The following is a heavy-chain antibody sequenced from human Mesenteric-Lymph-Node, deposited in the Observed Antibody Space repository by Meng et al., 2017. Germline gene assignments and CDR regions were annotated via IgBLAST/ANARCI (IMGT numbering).Heavy chain of an antibody. D-gene: IGHD5-18*01. CDR3: AREDTAMVKYY. J-gene: IGHJ4*02. Sequence: QVQLVQSGAELKKSWASVTVSCNASGYTFTSYGISWVRQDPGQGLEWMGWISAYNGNTNYAQKLQGRVTVTTDTSTSTAYMELRSLRSDDTAVYYCAREDTAMVKYYWGQGTLVTVSS. CDR1: GYTFTSYG. V-gene: IGHV1-18*01. CDR2: ISAYNGNT.